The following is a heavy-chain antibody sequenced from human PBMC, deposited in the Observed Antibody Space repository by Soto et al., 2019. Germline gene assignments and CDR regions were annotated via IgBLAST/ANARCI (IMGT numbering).Heavy chain of an antibody. CDR2: IDGDGSTT. V-gene: IGHV3-74*01. CDR1: GFTFTNYW. D-gene: IGHD5-18*01. J-gene: IGHJ6*02. CDR3: ARGIQYKYGMDV. Sequence: EVQLVESGGDLVQPGGSLRLSCAASGFTFTNYWIHWVRQAPGKGLVWVSRIDGDGSTTNYADSVKGRFTISRDNAKNTVYMQMNSLRAEDTALYYCARGIQYKYGMDVWGQGTTVTVS.